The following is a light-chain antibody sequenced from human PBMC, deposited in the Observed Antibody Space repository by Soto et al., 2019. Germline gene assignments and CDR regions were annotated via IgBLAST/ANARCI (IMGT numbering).Light chain of an antibody. V-gene: IGLV1-44*01. Sequence: QAVVTQPPSVSGTPGQRVTISCSGITSNIGNHPVNWYQQLPGTAPKLLIYKNFERPSGVPDRFSGSKSVTSASLAISGLQSDDEADYHCTAWDDSLDGVIFGGGTKVTVL. CDR2: KNF. CDR1: TSNIGNHP. J-gene: IGLJ2*01. CDR3: TAWDDSLDGVI.